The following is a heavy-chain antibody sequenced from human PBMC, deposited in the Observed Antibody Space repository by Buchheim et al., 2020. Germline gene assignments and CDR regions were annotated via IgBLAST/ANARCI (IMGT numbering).Heavy chain of an antibody. CDR3: SRGTWLLIGARDYYYYMDV. V-gene: IGHV3-49*04. CDR2: IRNQAYGGTA. CDR1: GFTFGDYV. Sequence: EVQLVESGGGLVQPGRSLRLSCTTSGFTFGDYVMSWVRQAPGKGLEWVGFIRNQAYGGTAEYAASVKGRFAISRDDSKSIAYLQMDSLKTEDTAVYFCSRGTWLLIGARDYYYYMDVWGRGTT. J-gene: IGHJ6*03. D-gene: IGHD3-16*01.